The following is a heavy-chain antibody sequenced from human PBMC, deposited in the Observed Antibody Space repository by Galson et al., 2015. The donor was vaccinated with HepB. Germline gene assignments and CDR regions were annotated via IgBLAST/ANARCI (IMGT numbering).Heavy chain of an antibody. CDR2: INKKGDTT. J-gene: IGHJ5*02. CDR3: AKVPSTVSTLNWFDP. V-gene: IGHV3-23*01. D-gene: IGHD4-17*01. CDR1: GFTFSTFA. Sequence: SLRLSCAASGFTFSTFAMSWVRQAPGKGLEWVSGINKKGDTTYYAVSVKGRFTISRDNSKNTLYLQMTSLRAEDTAVYWCAKVPSTVSTLNWFDPWGPGTQVIVSS.